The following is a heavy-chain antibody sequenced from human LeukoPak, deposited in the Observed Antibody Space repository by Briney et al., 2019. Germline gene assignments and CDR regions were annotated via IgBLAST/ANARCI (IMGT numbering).Heavy chain of an antibody. Sequence: GGSLRLSCTVSGFTVSSNSWSWVRQAPGKGLEWVSFIYSGGNTHYSDSVKGRFTISRDNAKNSLYLQMNSLRAEDTAVYYCASTGGYSYGITPYFDYWGQGTLVTVSS. J-gene: IGHJ4*02. V-gene: IGHV3-53*01. CDR3: ASTGGYSYGITPYFDY. CDR2: IYSGGNT. CDR1: GFTVSSNS. D-gene: IGHD5-18*01.